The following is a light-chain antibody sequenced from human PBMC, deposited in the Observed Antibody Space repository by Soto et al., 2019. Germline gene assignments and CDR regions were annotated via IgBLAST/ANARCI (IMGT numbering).Light chain of an antibody. V-gene: IGLV1-40*01. CDR2: GDI. CDR3: QSYDSSLRGVL. Sequence: VVTQPPSVSGAPGQRVTISCTGSSSNIGAGYNVHWYQQLPGTAPKLLIYGDIDRPSGVPDRFSGSKSGTSASLAITGLQAEDEADYYCQSYDSSLRGVLFGGGTKLTVL. CDR1: SSNIGAGYN. J-gene: IGLJ2*01.